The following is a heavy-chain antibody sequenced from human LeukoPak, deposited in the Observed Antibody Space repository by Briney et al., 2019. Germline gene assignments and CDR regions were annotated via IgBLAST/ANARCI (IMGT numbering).Heavy chain of an antibody. CDR1: GGSISSYY. CDR3: VRGNDFRSGYSYYYYYYMDV. D-gene: IGHD3-3*01. V-gene: IGHV4-4*07. CDR2: IYTSGST. J-gene: IGHJ6*03. Sequence: PSETLSLTCTVSGGSISSYYWSWIRQPAGKGLEWIGRIYTSGSTNYNPSLKSRVTMSVDTSKNQFSLKLSSVTAADTAVYYCVRGNDFRSGYSYYYYYYMDVWGKGTTVTVSS.